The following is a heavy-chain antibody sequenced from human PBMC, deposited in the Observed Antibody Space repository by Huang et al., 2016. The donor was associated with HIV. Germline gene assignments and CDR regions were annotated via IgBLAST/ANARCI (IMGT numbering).Heavy chain of an antibody. D-gene: IGHD3-16*01. CDR1: GFTFDDYA. CDR2: INWNGGNL. J-gene: IGHJ4*02. Sequence: QLVESGGGSVEPGRSLRLSCVISGFTFDDYAMHWVRQVPGKGLEGVSGINWNGGNLGYADSVKGRVTISRDNARNSLFLQLDSLRPEDTAFYYCTKAVIMRKFGGAFDYWGQGVPVIVSS. V-gene: IGHV3-9*01. CDR3: TKAVIMRKFGGAFDY.